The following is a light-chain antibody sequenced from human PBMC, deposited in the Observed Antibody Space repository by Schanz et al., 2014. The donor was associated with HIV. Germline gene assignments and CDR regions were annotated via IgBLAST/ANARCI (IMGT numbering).Light chain of an antibody. CDR3: QQYAVSSWT. CDR1: QSLDRW. J-gene: IGKJ1*01. V-gene: IGKV1-5*03. Sequence: DIQMTQSPSSLSASVGDRVTITCRAGQSLDRWLAWYQQKPGKAPKLLIYRASYLESGVPSRFSGSGSGTEFTLTISSLQPDDFATYYCQQYAVSSWTFGLGTRV. CDR2: RAS.